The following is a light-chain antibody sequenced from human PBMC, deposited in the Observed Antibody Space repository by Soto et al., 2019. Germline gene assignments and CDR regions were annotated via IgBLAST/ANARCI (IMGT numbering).Light chain of an antibody. Sequence: QAVVTQEPSLTVSPGETVTLTCGSSTGAVTSGHYPHWFQQKPGQAPTTLIYNTNNKHSWTPARFSGSLLGGKAALTLSGAQPEDAADYDCLLSYNGGIRGIFGGGTELTVL. CDR3: LLSYNGGIRGI. V-gene: IGLV7-46*01. J-gene: IGLJ2*01. CDR1: TGAVTSGHY. CDR2: NTN.